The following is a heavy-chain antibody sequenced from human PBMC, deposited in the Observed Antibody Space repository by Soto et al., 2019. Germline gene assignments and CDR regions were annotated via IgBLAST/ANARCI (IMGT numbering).Heavy chain of an antibody. CDR2: IWYDGSNK. V-gene: IGHV3-33*01. CDR1: GFTFSSYG. D-gene: IGHD3-10*01. Sequence: QVQLVESGGGVVQPGRSLRLSCAASGFTFSSYGMHWVRQAPGKGLEWVAVIWYDGSNKYYADSVKGRFTISRDNSKNTLYLQMNRLRGEDKAVFFFGKYGLGGYRGQGTLVTVSS. CDR3: GKYGLGGY. J-gene: IGHJ4*02.